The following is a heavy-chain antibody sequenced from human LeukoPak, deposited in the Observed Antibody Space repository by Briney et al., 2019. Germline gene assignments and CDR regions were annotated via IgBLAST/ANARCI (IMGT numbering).Heavy chain of an antibody. J-gene: IGHJ4*02. D-gene: IGHD3-3*01. Sequence: GRSLRLSCAASGFTFNSYAMSWVRQAPGRGLEWVSVISGSGGSTYYADSVKGRFTISRDNSKNTLYLQMNSLRTEDTAVYYCAKGITIFGGNDYWGQGTLVTVSS. CDR1: GFTFNSYA. V-gene: IGHV3-23*01. CDR3: AKGITIFGGNDY. CDR2: ISGSGGST.